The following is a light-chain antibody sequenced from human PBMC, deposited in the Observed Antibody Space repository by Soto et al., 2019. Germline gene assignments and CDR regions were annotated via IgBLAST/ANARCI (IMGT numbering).Light chain of an antibody. Sequence: QMAQSPSSMSASVGDRVTIACRASQGISSFVAWFQHKPGRAPDRLIYETSNLQRGVPSRFSGSGSGTEFTLAISGLQPEDFATYHCLQHNTYPYPFGQGTKLEIK. CDR1: QGISSF. CDR3: LQHNTYPYP. V-gene: IGKV1-17*03. J-gene: IGKJ2*01. CDR2: ETS.